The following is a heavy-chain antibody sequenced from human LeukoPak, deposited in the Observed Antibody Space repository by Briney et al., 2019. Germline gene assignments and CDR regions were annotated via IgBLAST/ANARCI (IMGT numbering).Heavy chain of an antibody. Sequence: GASVKVSCKASGYSFTSFYVHWVRQAPGQGPEWMGWINPNNGGTKYARQFQGRITLTRDTSVTTAYMDLTRLTSNDTAVYYCARVEARSSDDSGYPFWGQGTLVSVSS. V-gene: IGHV1-2*02. CDR3: ARVEARSSDDSGYPF. CDR1: GYSFTSFY. J-gene: IGHJ4*02. CDR2: INPNNGGT. D-gene: IGHD5-12*01.